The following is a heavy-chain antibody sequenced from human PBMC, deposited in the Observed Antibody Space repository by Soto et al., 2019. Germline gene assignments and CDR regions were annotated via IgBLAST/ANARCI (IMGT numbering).Heavy chain of an antibody. D-gene: IGHD6-19*01. V-gene: IGHV1-18*01. J-gene: IGHJ6*02. CDR2: ISAYNGNT. CDR3: ARDYNTGAVAATPGGMDV. Sequence: ASVKVSCKASGYTFTSYGISWVRQAPGQGLKWMGWISAYNGNTNYAQKLQGRVTMTTDTSTSTAYMELRSLRSDDTAVYYCARDYNTGAVAATPGGMDVWGQGTTVTVSS. CDR1: GYTFTSYG.